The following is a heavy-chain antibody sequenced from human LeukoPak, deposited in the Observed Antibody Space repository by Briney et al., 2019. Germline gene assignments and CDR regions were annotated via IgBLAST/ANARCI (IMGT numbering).Heavy chain of an antibody. CDR2: ISGSGGTT. Sequence: GGSLRLSCVASGFSFSSYAMNWVRQAPGKGLEWVSGISGSGGTTYYADSVKGRFTISRDNSKNTLYLQVNSLRAEDTAVYDCAKDGVRYNRRWDWFDFWGQGTRVTVSS. CDR1: GFSFSSYA. J-gene: IGHJ5*01. V-gene: IGHV3-23*01. CDR3: AKDGVRYNRRWDWFDF. D-gene: IGHD2/OR15-2a*01.